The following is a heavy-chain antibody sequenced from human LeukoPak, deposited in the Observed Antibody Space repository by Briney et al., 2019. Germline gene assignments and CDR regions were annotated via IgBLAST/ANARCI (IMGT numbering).Heavy chain of an antibody. J-gene: IGHJ4*02. Sequence: GGSLRLSCAASGFTFSSYGMHWVRQAPGKGLEWVAVISYDGSNKYYADSVKGRFTISRDSSRNTLYLQMNSLRTEDTAVYYCAAEYCGGGFCYTRHSGHDYWGQGTLVTVSS. D-gene: IGHD2-15*01. CDR2: ISYDGSNK. CDR3: AAEYCGGGFCYTRHSGHDY. CDR1: GFTFSSYG. V-gene: IGHV3-30*03.